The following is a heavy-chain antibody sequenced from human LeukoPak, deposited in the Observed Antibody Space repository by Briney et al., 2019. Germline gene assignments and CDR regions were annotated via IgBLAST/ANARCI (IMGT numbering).Heavy chain of an antibody. Sequence: SETLSLTCTVSGGSISSYYWSWIRQPPGKGLEWIGYIYYSGSTNYNPSLKSRVTISVDTSKNQFSLKLSSVTAADTAVYYCATGRGYHYYMDVWGKGTTVTVSS. CDR2: IYYSGST. CDR1: GGSISSYY. J-gene: IGHJ6*03. D-gene: IGHD3-10*01. CDR3: ATGRGYHYYMDV. V-gene: IGHV4-59*01.